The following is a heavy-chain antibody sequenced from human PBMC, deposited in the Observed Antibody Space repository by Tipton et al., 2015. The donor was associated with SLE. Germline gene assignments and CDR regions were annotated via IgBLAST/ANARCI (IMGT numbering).Heavy chain of an antibody. Sequence: TLSLTCAVSGCSIGDNFYLGWFRPPPGKGREWGGSMNHSGRTSYNPSLESRVTILSDVSRNQFSLKLRSVTAADTATYYCARDLITLVEGAIFDSWGHGTLVTVSS. CDR1: GCSIGDNFY. CDR2: MNHSGRT. D-gene: IGHD3-10*01. CDR3: ARDLITLVEGAIFDS. V-gene: IGHV4-38-2*02. J-gene: IGHJ4*01.